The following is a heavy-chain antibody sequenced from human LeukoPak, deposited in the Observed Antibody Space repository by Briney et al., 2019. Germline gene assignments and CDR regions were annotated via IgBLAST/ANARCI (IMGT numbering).Heavy chain of an antibody. CDR1: GFTFNIYW. CDR2: IKEDGSEK. D-gene: IGHD6-13*01. V-gene: IGHV3-7*01. CDR3: ARGGGKAAAGTH. J-gene: IGHJ4*02. Sequence: GGSLRLSCVASGFTFNIYWMSWVRQAPGKGLEWVANIKEDGSEKDYVDSVKGRFTISRDNVKNSLYLQMNSLRAEDTAVYYCARGGGKAAAGTHWGQGTLVTVSS.